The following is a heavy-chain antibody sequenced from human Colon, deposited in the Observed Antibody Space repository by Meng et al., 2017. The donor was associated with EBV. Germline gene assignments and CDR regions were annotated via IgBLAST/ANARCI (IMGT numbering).Heavy chain of an antibody. J-gene: IGHJ4*02. V-gene: IGHV4-34*01. Sequence: HLQQRGPGLLTPSGTLSLTCIGYGGSFSDSYWTWIRQPPGKGLEWIGEINHVGSTTYNPSLKSRVTISVDTSKNQFSLKLSSVTAADAAVYYCASSDCSGGTCYLDCWGQGTLVTVSS. CDR2: INHVGST. CDR3: ASSDCSGGTCYLDC. CDR1: GGSFSDSY. D-gene: IGHD2-15*01.